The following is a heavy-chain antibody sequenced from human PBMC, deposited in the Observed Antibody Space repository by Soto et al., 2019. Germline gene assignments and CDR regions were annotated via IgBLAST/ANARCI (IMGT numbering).Heavy chain of an antibody. D-gene: IGHD3-3*01. V-gene: IGHV1-8*01. CDR1: GYTFTSYD. CDR3: ARERKFDFWRKGLDV. CDR2: MDPNSGST. Sequence: QAQLVQSGAEVKKPGASVKVSCKASGYTFTSYDINWVRQAPGQGLEWLGWMDPNSGSTGCAQNFQGRVTMTRNISINTAHMELSSLRSEDTAVYYCARERKFDFWRKGLDVWGQGTTVTVSS. J-gene: IGHJ6*02.